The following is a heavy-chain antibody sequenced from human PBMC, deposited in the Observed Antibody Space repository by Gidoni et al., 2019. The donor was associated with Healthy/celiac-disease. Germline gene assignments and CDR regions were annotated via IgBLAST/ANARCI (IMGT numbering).Heavy chain of an antibody. CDR2: ISLNSGSI. CDR3: ARGGAAADY. D-gene: IGHD6-13*01. Sequence: EVQLVESGGGLVQPGRSLRLSCAALGFTFDDYAMHWVRQAPGKGLEWVSGISLNSGSIGYADSVKGRFTISRDNAKNSLYLQMNSLRAEDTALYYCARGGAAADYWGQGTLVTVSS. J-gene: IGHJ4*02. CDR1: GFTFDDYA. V-gene: IGHV3-9*01.